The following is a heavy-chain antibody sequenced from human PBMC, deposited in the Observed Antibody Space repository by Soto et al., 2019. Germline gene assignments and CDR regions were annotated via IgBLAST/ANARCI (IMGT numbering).Heavy chain of an antibody. V-gene: IGHV4-31*03. D-gene: IGHD3-22*01. CDR2: IYYSGST. CDR3: ARDIGYYDCRGSCDDEFDI. CDR1: GGSISSGGYY. J-gene: IGHJ3*02. Sequence: PSETLSLTCTVSGGSISSGGYYWSWIRQHPGKGLEWIGYIYYSGSTYYNPSLNSRVTISVDTSKNQFSLKLGSVPAADTAVYYCARDIGYYDCRGSCDDEFDILGQGKTVNVPS.